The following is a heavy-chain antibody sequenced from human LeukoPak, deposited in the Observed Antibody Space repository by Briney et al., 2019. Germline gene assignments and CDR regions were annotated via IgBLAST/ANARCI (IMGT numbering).Heavy chain of an antibody. D-gene: IGHD1-26*01. CDR3: ARDLVGIVGPITSAFDI. Sequence: SETLSLTCTVSGGSISSRTYYWGWIRQPPGKGLEWIGTIYYSGTAYYNPSLKSRVTISLDTSKNQFSLNLSSVTAADTAVYYCARDLVGIVGPITSAFDIWGQGIMVIVSS. CDR2: IYYSGTA. V-gene: IGHV4-39*07. CDR1: GGSISSRTYY. J-gene: IGHJ3*02.